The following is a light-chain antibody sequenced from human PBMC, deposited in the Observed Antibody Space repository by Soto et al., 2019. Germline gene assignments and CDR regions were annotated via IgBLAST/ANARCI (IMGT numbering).Light chain of an antibody. Sequence: QSVLTQPPSASGTPGQRVTISCSGSSSNIGTYTVNWYQQVPGTAPKLLIYTNNQRPYGVPDRSSDSKSGTSASLAISGLQSEDEADYYCAAWDASLNGVIFGGGTQLTVL. CDR2: TNN. CDR1: SSNIGTYT. V-gene: IGLV1-44*01. J-gene: IGLJ2*01. CDR3: AAWDASLNGVI.